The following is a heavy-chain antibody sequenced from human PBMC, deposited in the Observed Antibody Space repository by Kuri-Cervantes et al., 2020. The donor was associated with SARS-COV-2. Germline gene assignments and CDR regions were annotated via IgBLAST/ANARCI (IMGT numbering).Heavy chain of an antibody. Sequence: GSLRLSCAVYGGSFSGYYWSWIRQPPGKGLEWIGEINHSGSTNYDPSLKSRVTISVDTSKNQFSLKLSSVTAADTAVYYCARHRWFDPWGQGTLVTVSS. CDR2: INHSGST. CDR3: ARHRWFDP. D-gene: IGHD1-14*01. J-gene: IGHJ5*02. CDR1: GGSFSGYY. V-gene: IGHV4-34*01.